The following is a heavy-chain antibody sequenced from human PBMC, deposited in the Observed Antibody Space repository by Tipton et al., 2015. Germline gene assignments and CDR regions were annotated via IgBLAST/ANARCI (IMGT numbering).Heavy chain of an antibody. J-gene: IGHJ4*02. V-gene: IGHV4-39*07. D-gene: IGHD3-9*01. CDR3: ACQDYDSLTRDYQTVDY. Sequence: TLSLTCTVSGGSVSSGSYYWSWIRQPPGKGLEWIGAISHSGKTYSNPSLKSRVTISVDKSKTQFSLKLSSVTAADTAVYYCACQDYDSLTRDYQTVDYWGQGTLVTVSS. CDR1: GGSVSSGSYY. CDR2: ISHSGKT.